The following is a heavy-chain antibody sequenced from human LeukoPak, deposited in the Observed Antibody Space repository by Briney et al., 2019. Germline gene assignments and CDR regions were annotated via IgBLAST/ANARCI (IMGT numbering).Heavy chain of an antibody. Sequence: PSETLSLTCTVSGGSISSGSYYWSWIRRPAGKGLEWIGRIYTSGSTNYNPSLKSRVTISVDTSKNQFSLKLSSVTAADTAVYYCARVARHDYTYYPGGNYFDYWGQGTLVTVSS. V-gene: IGHV4-61*02. CDR2: IYTSGST. D-gene: IGHD4-11*01. J-gene: IGHJ4*02. CDR1: GGSISSGSYY. CDR3: ARVARHDYTYYPGGNYFDY.